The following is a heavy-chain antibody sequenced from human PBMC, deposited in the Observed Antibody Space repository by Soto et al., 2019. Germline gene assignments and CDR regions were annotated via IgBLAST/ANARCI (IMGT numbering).Heavy chain of an antibody. V-gene: IGHV1-18*04. D-gene: IGHD6-13*01. CDR3: AGDGIAGYIWIDP. J-gene: IGHJ5*02. Sequence: ASVKISCRVSGYTFTSFGISWVRQAPGQGLEWMGWISAYNGNTNYAQKLQGRVTMTTDTSTSTAYMELRSLRSDDTAVYYCAGDGIAGYIWIDPWGRGTLVNVSS. CDR2: ISAYNGNT. CDR1: GYTFTSFG.